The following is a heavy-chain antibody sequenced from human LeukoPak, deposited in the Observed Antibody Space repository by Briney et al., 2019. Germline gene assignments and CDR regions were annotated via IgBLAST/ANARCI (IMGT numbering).Heavy chain of an antibody. Sequence: GGSLRLSCAASGFTFSSYGMHWVRQAPGKGLEWVAVIWYDGSNKYYADSVKGRFTISRDNSKNTLYLQMNSLRAEDTAVYYCARDRSVTESGFYYNYGMDVWGQGTTVTVSS. CDR1: GFTFSSYG. D-gene: IGHD4-17*01. CDR2: IWYDGSNK. J-gene: IGHJ6*02. CDR3: ARDRSVTESGFYYNYGMDV. V-gene: IGHV3-33*01.